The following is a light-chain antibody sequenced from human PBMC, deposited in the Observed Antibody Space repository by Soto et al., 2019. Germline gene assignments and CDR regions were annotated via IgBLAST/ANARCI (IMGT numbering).Light chain of an antibody. Sequence: QLVLTQPPSASGTPGQTVAISCSGSNSNIGSNTVNWYQLFPGTAPKLLIYDNNQRPSGVPDRFSGSKSDTSASLAISGLLSDDESDYYCAAWDDSLSGRVFGGGTKLTVL. V-gene: IGLV1-44*01. CDR3: AAWDDSLSGRV. CDR2: DNN. J-gene: IGLJ3*02. CDR1: NSNIGSNT.